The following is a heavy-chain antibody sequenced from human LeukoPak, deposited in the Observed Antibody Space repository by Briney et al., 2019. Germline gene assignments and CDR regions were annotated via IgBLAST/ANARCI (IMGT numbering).Heavy chain of an antibody. CDR3: ARNYYDSGSYYLFDP. Sequence: GESLKISCKGSGYSFTSYWINWVRQMPGKGLEWMGTIDASDSYTNYRPSFQGHVTISAGQYINTAYLHWNSLKASDTAMYYCARNYYDSGSYYLFDPWGQGTLVTVSS. J-gene: IGHJ5*02. D-gene: IGHD3-10*01. CDR1: GYSFTSYW. V-gene: IGHV5-10-1*01. CDR2: IDASDSYT.